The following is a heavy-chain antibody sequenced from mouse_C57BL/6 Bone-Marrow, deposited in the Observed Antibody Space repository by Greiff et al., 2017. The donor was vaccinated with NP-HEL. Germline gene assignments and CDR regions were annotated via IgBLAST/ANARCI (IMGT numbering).Heavy chain of an antibody. CDR3: ARLAGRGDFDY. V-gene: IGHV1-81*01. CDR2: IYPRSGNT. J-gene: IGHJ2*01. CDR1: GYTFTSCG. Sequence: QVQLQQSGAELARPGASVKLSCKASGYTFTSCGISWVKQRTGQGLEWIGEIYPRSGNTYYNEKFKGKATLTADKSSSTAYMELRSLTSEDSAVYFCARLAGRGDFDYWGQGTTLTVSS. D-gene: IGHD4-1*01.